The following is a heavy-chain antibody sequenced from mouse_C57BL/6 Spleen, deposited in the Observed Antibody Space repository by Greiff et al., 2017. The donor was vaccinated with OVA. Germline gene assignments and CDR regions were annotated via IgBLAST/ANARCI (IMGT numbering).Heavy chain of an antibody. CDR1: GFTFSDYG. CDR3: ARGDYDDY. J-gene: IGHJ2*01. D-gene: IGHD2-4*01. V-gene: IGHV5-17*01. Sequence: EVQLVESGGGLVKPGGSLKLSCAASGFTFSDYGMHWVRQAPEKGLEWVAYISSGSSTIYYADTVKGRFTIARDNAKNTLFLQMTSLRSEDTAMYYCARGDYDDYWGQGTTLTGSS. CDR2: ISSGSSTI.